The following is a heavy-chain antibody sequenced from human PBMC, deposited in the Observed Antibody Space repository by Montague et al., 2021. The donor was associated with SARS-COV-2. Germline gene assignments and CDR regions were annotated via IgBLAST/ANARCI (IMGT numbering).Heavy chain of an antibody. CDR1: GGSFSGYY. CDR2: INHSGST. D-gene: IGHD6-19*01. Sequence: SETLSLTCAVYGGSFSGYYWSWIRQPPGKGLEWIGEINHSGSTNYNPSLKSRVTISVDTSKNQFSLKLSSVTAADTAVYYCATQEDPSGWIPGPFDFWGQGTLLGVSS. J-gene: IGHJ4*02. V-gene: IGHV4-34*01. CDR3: ATQEDPSGWIPGPFDF.